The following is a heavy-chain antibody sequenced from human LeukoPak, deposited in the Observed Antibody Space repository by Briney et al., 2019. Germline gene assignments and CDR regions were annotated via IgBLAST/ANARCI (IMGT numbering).Heavy chain of an antibody. J-gene: IGHJ4*02. D-gene: IGHD6-6*01. CDR3: AKRSSSSSGYFDY. CDR2: LSGSGGST. Sequence: GGSLRLSCAASGLTFSSYAMSWVRQSPGKGLEWVSTLSGSGGSTYYADSVKGRFTISRDDSKNTLFLQMNSLRAEDTAVYFCAKRSSSSSGYFDYWGQGALVTVSS. CDR1: GLTFSSYA. V-gene: IGHV3-23*01.